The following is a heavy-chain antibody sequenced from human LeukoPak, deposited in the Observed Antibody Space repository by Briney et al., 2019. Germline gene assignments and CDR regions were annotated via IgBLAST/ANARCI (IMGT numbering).Heavy chain of an antibody. CDR1: GGSISGYY. J-gene: IGHJ2*01. CDR3: ATPSLGYCSSTSCYDWYFDL. Sequence: SETLSLTCTVSGGSISGYYWSWIRQPPGKGLEWIGYIYYSGSTNYNPSLKSRVTISVDTSKNQFSLKLSSVTAADTAVYYCATPSLGYCSSTSCYDWYFDLWGRGTLVTVSS. D-gene: IGHD2-2*01. CDR2: IYYSGST. V-gene: IGHV4-59*01.